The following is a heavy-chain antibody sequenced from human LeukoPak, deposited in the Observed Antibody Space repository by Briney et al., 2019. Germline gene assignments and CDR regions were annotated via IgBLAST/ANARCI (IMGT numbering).Heavy chain of an antibody. J-gene: IGHJ4*02. V-gene: IGHV4-59*01. CDR3: ARMRTPIDYFDY. CDR2: IYYSGST. D-gene: IGHD5-24*01. CDR1: GGSISSYY. Sequence: PSETLSLTCTVSGGSISSYYWSWIRQPPGKGLEWIGYIYYSGSTNYNPSLKSRVTISVDTSKNQFSLKLSSVTAADTAVYYCARMRTPIDYFDYWGQGTLVTVSS.